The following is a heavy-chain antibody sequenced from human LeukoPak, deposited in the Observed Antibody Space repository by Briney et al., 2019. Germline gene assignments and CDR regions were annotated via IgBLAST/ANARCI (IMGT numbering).Heavy chain of an antibody. V-gene: IGHV4-59*01. D-gene: IGHD3-16*01. Sequence: SETPSLTCTVPGGSISSYYWNWIRQPPGRGLEWIGYIYYSGSTNYNPSLKSRVTISVDTSKNQFSLKLSSVTAADTAVYYCARGAYDYVWGSWTSFDYWGQGTLVTVSS. CDR3: ARGAYDYVWGSWTSFDY. CDR1: GGSISSYY. J-gene: IGHJ4*02. CDR2: IYYSGST.